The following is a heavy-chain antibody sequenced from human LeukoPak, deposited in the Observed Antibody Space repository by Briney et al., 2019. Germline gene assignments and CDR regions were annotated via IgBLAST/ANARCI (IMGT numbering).Heavy chain of an antibody. CDR1: RYTFTGYY. CDR3: ARGMVRGVILFDY. J-gene: IGHJ4*02. Sequence: ASVKVSCKASRYTFTGYYMHWVRQAPGQGLEWMGWINPNSGGTNYAQKFQGRVTMTRDTSISTAYMELSRLRSDDTAVYYCARGMVRGVILFDYWGQGTLVTVSS. D-gene: IGHD3-10*01. V-gene: IGHV1-2*02. CDR2: INPNSGGT.